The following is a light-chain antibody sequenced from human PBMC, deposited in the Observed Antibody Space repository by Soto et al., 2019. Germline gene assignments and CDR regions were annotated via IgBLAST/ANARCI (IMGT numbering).Light chain of an antibody. Sequence: QPVLTQSPSASASLGASVRLTCTLSSGHSTNAIAWYRQQPEKGPRYLMNLKDDGSHIKGDGIPDRFSGSSSGAERYLTISSLQSEDEADYYCQSWGSGIVVFGGGTKVTVL. V-gene: IGLV4-69*01. CDR3: QSWGSGIVV. CDR2: LKDDGSH. CDR1: SGHSTNA. J-gene: IGLJ2*01.